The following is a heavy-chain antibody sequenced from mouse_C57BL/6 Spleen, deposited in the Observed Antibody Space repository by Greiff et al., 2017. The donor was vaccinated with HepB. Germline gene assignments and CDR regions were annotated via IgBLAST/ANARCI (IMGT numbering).Heavy chain of an antibody. V-gene: IGHV1-52*01. CDR2: IDPSDSET. CDR1: GYTFTSYW. D-gene: IGHD2-4*01. Sequence: QVQLQQSGAELVRPGSSVKLSCKASGYTFTSYWMHWVKQRPIQGLEWIGNIDPSDSETHYNQKFKDKATLTVDKSSSTAYMQLSSLTSEDSAVYYCAREKGYDYDDGGYAMDYWGQGTSVTVSS. CDR3: AREKGYDYDDGGYAMDY. J-gene: IGHJ4*01.